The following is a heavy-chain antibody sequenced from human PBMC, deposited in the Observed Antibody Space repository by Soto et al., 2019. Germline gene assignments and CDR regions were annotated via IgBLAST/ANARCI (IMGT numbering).Heavy chain of an antibody. CDR2: INHSGST. V-gene: IGHV4-39*07. Sequence: ETLSLTCTVSGGSISSGDYYWSWIRQPPGKGLEWIGEINHSGSTNYNPSLKSRVTISVDTSKNQFSLKLSSVTAADTAVYYSWRGRRRLVPHPRFDYWGLGNLVTVS. D-gene: IGHD2-2*01. CDR3: WRGRRRLVPHPRFDY. J-gene: IGHJ4*01. CDR1: GGSISSGDYY.